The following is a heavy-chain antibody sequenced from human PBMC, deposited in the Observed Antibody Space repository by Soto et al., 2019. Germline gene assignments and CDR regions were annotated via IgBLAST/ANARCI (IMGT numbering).Heavy chain of an antibody. CDR3: ARDGAAVAGTRDYYYYYGMDV. CDR1: GGNFSSYA. Sequence: QVQLVQSGAEVKKPGSSVKVSCKASGGNFSSYAISWVRQAPGQGLEWMGGIIPIFGTANYAQKFQGRVTITADESTSTAYMELSSLRSEDTAVYYCARDGAAVAGTRDYYYYYGMDVWGQGTTVTVSS. V-gene: IGHV1-69*01. J-gene: IGHJ6*02. D-gene: IGHD6-19*01. CDR2: IIPIFGTA.